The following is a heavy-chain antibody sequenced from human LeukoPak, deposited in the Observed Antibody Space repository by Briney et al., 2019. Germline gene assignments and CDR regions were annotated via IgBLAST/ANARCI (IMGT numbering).Heavy chain of an antibody. CDR3: ARDLLYDSGYYYGMDV. D-gene: IGHD3-3*01. CDR1: GFTFSNYG. Sequence: PGGSLRLSCAASGFTFSNYGMHWVRQAPGKGLEWVAVIWYDGSNKYYADSVKGRFTISRDNSKNTLYLQMNSLRAEDTAVYYCARDLLYDSGYYYGMDVWGQGATATVPS. V-gene: IGHV3-33*01. CDR2: IWYDGSNK. J-gene: IGHJ6*02.